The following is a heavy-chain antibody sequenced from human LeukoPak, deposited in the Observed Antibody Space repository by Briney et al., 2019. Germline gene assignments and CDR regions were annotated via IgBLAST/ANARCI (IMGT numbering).Heavy chain of an antibody. J-gene: IGHJ4*02. CDR3: ARDGGATMVRGVATYDS. CDR2: IYSGGST. D-gene: IGHD3-10*01. V-gene: IGHV3-66*01. CDR1: GFTVSSNY. Sequence: GGSLRLSCAASGFTVSSNYMSWVRQAPGKGLEWVSVIYSGGSTYYADSVKGRFTISRDNSKNTLYLQMNSLRAEDTAVYYCARDGGATMVRGVATYDSWGQGTLVTVSS.